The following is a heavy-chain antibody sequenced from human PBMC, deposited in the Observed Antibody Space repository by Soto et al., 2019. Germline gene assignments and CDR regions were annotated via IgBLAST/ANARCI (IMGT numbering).Heavy chain of an antibody. CDR3: ARSPKKVYYYYGMDV. CDR1: GYTFTSYA. V-gene: IGHV1-3*01. CDR2: INAGNGNT. J-gene: IGHJ6*02. Sequence: ASVKVSCTASGYTFTSYAMHWVRQAPGQRLEWMGWINAGNGNTKYSQKFQGRVTITRDTSASTAYMELSSLRSEDTAVYYCARSPKKVYYYYGMDVWGQGTTVTVSS.